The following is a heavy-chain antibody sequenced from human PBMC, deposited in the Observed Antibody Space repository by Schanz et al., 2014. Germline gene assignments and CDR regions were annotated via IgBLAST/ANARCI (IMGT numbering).Heavy chain of an antibody. CDR1: GFTFSTYA. CDR2: IKQDGSAK. J-gene: IGHJ3*01. D-gene: IGHD5-12*01. V-gene: IGHV3-7*03. CDR3: ARDGGRDGYNLAFDV. Sequence: EVQLVESGGGLVQPGGSLRLSCAASGFTFSTYAMNWVRQAPGKGLEWVANIKQDGSAKNYVDSVKGRFTISRDNPKNSLCLQMNSLRAEDTAVYFCARDGGRDGYNLAFDVWGQGTLVTVSS.